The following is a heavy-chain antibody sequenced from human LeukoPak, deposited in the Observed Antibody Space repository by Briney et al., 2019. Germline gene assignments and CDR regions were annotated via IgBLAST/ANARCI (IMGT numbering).Heavy chain of an antibody. J-gene: IGHJ5*02. D-gene: IGHD3-10*01. V-gene: IGHV4-34*01. Sequence: PSETLSLTCGVDGASFTGQYWSWIRQPPGKGLEWIGEINRGGSTNYDPSLKSRVTISVDTSKNQFSLKMNSVTAADTGIYHCARGRGTGSYYGSWGQGTLVTVSS. CDR3: ARGRGTGSYYGS. CDR1: GASFTGQY. CDR2: INRGGST.